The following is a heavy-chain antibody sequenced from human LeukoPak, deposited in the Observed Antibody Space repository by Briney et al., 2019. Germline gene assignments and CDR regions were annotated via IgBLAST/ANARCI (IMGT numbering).Heavy chain of an antibody. J-gene: IGHJ5*02. V-gene: IGHV3-74*01. D-gene: IGHD2-2*02. CDR2: INSDGSST. CDR1: RFTFRSYW. CDR3: AREGVPAAIRYNWFDP. Sequence: PGGSLRLSCAASRFTFRSYWMHWVRQAPGKGLWWVSRINSDGSSTSYAASVKGRFTISRDNAKNTLYLQMNSLRAEDTAVYYCAREGVPAAIRYNWFDPWGQGTLVTVSS.